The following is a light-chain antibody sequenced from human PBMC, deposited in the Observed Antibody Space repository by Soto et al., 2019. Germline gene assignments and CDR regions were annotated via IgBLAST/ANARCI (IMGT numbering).Light chain of an antibody. CDR3: TSYTISNSWV. J-gene: IGLJ3*02. CDR2: EVS. Sequence: QSVLTQPASVSGSPGQSITISCTGTGSDVGGYNYVSWYQQHPGKAPKLMMYEVSNRPSGVSNRFSGSKSGNTASLTISGLQAEDDADYYCTSYTISNSWVFGGGTKLTVL. CDR1: GSDVGGYNY. V-gene: IGLV2-14*01.